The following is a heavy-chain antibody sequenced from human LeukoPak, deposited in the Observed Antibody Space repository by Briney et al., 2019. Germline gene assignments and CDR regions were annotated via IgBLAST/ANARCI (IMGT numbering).Heavy chain of an antibody. CDR1: GFTFSSYW. CDR2: IKQDGSEK. J-gene: IGHJ4*02. Sequence: PGGSLRLSCAASGFTFSSYWMSWVRQAPGKGLEWVANIKQDGSEKYYVDSVKGRFTISRDNAKNSLYLQMNSLRAEDTAVYYCARGTIAAAGYYYVDYWGQGTQVTVSS. CDR3: ARGTIAAAGYYYVDY. D-gene: IGHD6-13*01. V-gene: IGHV3-7*04.